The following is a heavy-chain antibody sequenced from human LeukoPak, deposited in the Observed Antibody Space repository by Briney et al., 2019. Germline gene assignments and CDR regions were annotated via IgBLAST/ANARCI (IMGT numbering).Heavy chain of an antibody. D-gene: IGHD1-26*01. J-gene: IGHJ4*02. CDR1: GYSFTSCY. Sequence: ASVKVSCKASGYSFTSCYIHWVRQAPGQGLEWMGVINPSGGSTTYAQKFQGRVSMTRDTSTSTVYMDLSSLRSEDTAVYYCARDPEANWAFFDYWGQGTLVTVSS. CDR3: ARDPEANWAFFDY. V-gene: IGHV1-46*01. CDR2: INPSGGST.